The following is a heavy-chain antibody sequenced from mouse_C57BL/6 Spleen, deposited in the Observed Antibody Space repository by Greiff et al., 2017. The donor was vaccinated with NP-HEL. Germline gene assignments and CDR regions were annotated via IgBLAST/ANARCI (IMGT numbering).Heavy chain of an antibody. D-gene: IGHD1-1*01. Sequence: QVQLQQSGAELVRPGASVTLSCKASGYTFTDYEMHWVKQTPVHGLEWIGAIDPETGGTAYNQKFKGKAILTADKSSSTAYMELRSLTSEDSAVYYCSIITTVVGPFAYWGQGTLVTVS. CDR2: IDPETGGT. V-gene: IGHV1-15*01. J-gene: IGHJ3*01. CDR3: SIITTVVGPFAY. CDR1: GYTFTDYE.